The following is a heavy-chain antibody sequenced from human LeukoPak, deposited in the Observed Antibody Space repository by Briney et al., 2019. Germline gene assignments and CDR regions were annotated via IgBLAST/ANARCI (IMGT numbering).Heavy chain of an antibody. J-gene: IGHJ4*02. V-gene: IGHV3-64*01. CDR3: ARGEWELPYFDY. Sequence: GGSLRLSCAASGFTVSSNYMSWVRQAPGKGLEYVSVISSNGGSTYYANSVKGRFTISRDNSKNTLYLQVGSLRAEDMAVYYCARGEWELPYFDYWGQGTLVTVSS. CDR1: GFTVSSNY. CDR2: ISSNGGST. D-gene: IGHD1-26*01.